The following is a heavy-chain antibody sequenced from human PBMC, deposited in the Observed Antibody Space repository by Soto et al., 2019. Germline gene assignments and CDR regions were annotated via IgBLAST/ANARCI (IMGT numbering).Heavy chain of an antibody. V-gene: IGHV1-18*01. CDR1: GYTFTSYG. Sequence: ASVKVSCKASGYTFTSYGISWVRQAPGQGLEWMGWISAYNGNTNYAQKLQGRVTMTTDTSTSTAYMELRSLRSDDTAVYYCARVKEIXGSGSYYHYYYYYGMDVWGQGTTVTVSS. D-gene: IGHD3-10*01. CDR3: ARVKEIXGSGSYYHYYYYYGMDV. CDR2: ISAYNGNT. J-gene: IGHJ6*02.